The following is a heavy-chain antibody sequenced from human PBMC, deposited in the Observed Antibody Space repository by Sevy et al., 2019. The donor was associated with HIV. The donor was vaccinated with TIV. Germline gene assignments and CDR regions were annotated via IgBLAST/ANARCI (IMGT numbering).Heavy chain of an antibody. CDR2: IIPIFGTA. CDR1: GGTFSSYA. J-gene: IGHJ6*02. Sequence: ASVKVSCKASGGTFSSYAISWVRQAPGQGLEWMGGIIPIFGTANYAQKFQGRVTITAEESTSTAYMELSSLRSEDTAVYYGARDQPRPKNTIFGVVIIPENYYYGMDVWGQGTTVTVSS. D-gene: IGHD3-3*01. CDR3: ARDQPRPKNTIFGVVIIPENYYYGMDV. V-gene: IGHV1-69*13.